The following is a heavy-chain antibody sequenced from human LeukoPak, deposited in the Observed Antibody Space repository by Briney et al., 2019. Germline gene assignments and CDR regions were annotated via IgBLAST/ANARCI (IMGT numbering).Heavy chain of an antibody. V-gene: IGHV4-39*01. CDR1: GGTISSSIYY. CDR3: ARQVTVGSFFDY. D-gene: IGHD2-21*02. J-gene: IGHJ4*02. CDR2: IYYSGST. Sequence: SETLSLTCTVSGGTISSSIYYWGWIRQPPGKGLEWIGSIYYSGSTYYNPSLRSRVTISVDTSKNQFTLKQSSVTAADTAVYYCARQVTVGSFFDYWGQGTLVTVSS.